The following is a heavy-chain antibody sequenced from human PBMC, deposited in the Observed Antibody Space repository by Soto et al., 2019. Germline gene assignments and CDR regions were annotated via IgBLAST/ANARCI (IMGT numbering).Heavy chain of an antibody. CDR2: INHSGST. J-gene: IGHJ6*02. D-gene: IGHD6-13*01. Sequence: PSETLSLTCAVYGGSFSGYYWSWIRQPPGKGLEWIGEINHSGSTNYNPSHKSRITISVDTSKNQFSLKLSSVNAADTAVYYCARVRIAAAGTFYYYYGMDVWGQGTTVTVSS. V-gene: IGHV4-34*01. CDR1: GGSFSGYY. CDR3: ARVRIAAAGTFYYYYGMDV.